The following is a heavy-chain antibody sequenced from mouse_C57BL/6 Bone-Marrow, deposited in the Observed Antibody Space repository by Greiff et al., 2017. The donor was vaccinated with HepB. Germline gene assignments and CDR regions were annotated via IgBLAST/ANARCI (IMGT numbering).Heavy chain of an antibody. CDR1: GYAFTNYL. CDR2: INPGSGGT. J-gene: IGHJ1*03. D-gene: IGHD1-1*02. CDR3: AGGRGYFDV. Sequence: QVQLQQSGAELVRPGTSVKVSCKASGYAFTNYLIEWVKQRPGQGLEWIGVINPGSGGTNYNEKFKSKATLTADKSSSTAYMQLSSLTSEDSAVYFCAGGRGYFDVWGTGTTVTVSS. V-gene: IGHV1-54*01.